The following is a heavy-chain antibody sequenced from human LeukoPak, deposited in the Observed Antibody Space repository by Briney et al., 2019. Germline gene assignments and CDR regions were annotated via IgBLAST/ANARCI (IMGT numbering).Heavy chain of an antibody. V-gene: IGHV1-8*01. CDR3: ARGDASIYCSSTSCSPRPWFDP. CDR1: GYTSTSYD. CDR2: MNPNSGNT. D-gene: IGHD2-2*01. Sequence: ASVKVSCKASGYTSTSYDINWVRQATGQGLEWMGWMNPNSGNTGYAQKFQGRVTMTRNTSVSTAYMELSSLRSEDTAVYYCARGDASIYCSSTSCSPRPWFDPWGQGTLVTVSS. J-gene: IGHJ5*02.